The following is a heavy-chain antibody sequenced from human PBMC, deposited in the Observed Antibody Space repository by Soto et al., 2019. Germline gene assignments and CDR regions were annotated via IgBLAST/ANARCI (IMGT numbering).Heavy chain of an antibody. CDR2: VYHSGSA. CDR3: ARIAVVPAALDP. J-gene: IGHJ5*02. CDR1: GASISSSHW. Sequence: SETLSLTCDVSGASISSSHWWCWLRQPPGKGLEWSGEVYHSGSANYNPSLKSRVTMSVDKSKNQFSLRLSSVTAADTALYYCARIAVVPAALDPWGQGTLVTVSS. V-gene: IGHV4-4*02. D-gene: IGHD2-2*01.